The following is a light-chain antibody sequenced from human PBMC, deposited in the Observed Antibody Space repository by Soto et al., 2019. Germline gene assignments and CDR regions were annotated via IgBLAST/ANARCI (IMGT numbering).Light chain of an antibody. CDR2: GTS. CDR3: QQYNNWPRWT. CDR1: QSVSSN. Sequence: EIVMTHSPATLSVSPCERATLSWSASQSVSSNLAWYQQKPGQAPRLLIYGTSTRATGIPARFSGSGSGTEFTLTISSLQSEDFAVYYCQQYNNWPRWTFGQGTKVDIK. V-gene: IGKV3-15*01. J-gene: IGKJ1*01.